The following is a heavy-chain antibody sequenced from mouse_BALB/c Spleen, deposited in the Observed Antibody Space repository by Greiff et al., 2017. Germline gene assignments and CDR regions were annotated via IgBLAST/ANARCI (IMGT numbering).Heavy chain of an antibody. CDR2: IHPSDSET. D-gene: IGHD2-3*01. Sequence: VQLVEPGADLVRPGASVKLSCKASGYSFTSYWMNWVQQGPGQGLEWIGMIHPSDSETSLNQKYKDKATLTVDKSSSTAYMQLSSLTSEDSAVYYCARGYDCCDYWYFDVWGAGTTVTVSS. CDR3: ARGYDCCDYWYFDV. V-gene: IGHV1-74*01. CDR1: GYSFTSYW. J-gene: IGHJ1*01.